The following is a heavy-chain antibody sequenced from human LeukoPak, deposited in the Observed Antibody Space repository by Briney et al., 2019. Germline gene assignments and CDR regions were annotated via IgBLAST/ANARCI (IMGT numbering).Heavy chain of an antibody. J-gene: IGHJ5*02. D-gene: IGHD6-13*01. V-gene: IGHV3-23*01. CDR3: VRESPVAAVGRSWFDP. CDR1: GFTFSSYA. Sequence: PGGSLRLSCAASGFTFSSYAMSWVRQAPGEGLDWASTVSGSNGNTHYADCVKGRFTISRDNSKNTLYLQMNSLRAEDTAVYYCVRESPVAAVGRSWFDPWGQGTLVTVSS. CDR2: VSGSNGNT.